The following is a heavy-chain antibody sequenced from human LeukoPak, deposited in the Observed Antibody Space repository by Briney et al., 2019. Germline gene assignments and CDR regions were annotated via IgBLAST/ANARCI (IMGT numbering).Heavy chain of an antibody. CDR1: GFTFSSYE. CDR2: ISSSSSTT. V-gene: IGHV3-48*03. D-gene: IGHD6-6*01. Sequence: GGSLRLSCAASGFTFSSYEMNWVRHSPGKGLVWISYISSSSSTTYYAESVKGRFTISRDNAKNSLYLQMNSVRAEDTAVYYCARDLSIAARGGIWGQGTMVTVSS. J-gene: IGHJ3*02. CDR3: ARDLSIAARGGI.